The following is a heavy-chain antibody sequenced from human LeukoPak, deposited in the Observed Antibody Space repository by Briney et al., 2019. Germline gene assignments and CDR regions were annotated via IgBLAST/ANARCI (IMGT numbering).Heavy chain of an antibody. CDR1: VATCSSYA. J-gene: IGHJ5*02. V-gene: IGHV1-69*13. Sequence: SLKLSFKASVATCSSYAISWVRHAPGQGLERMGGIIPIFGTANYTQKYQGRDTITADESTSTAYLELSNLRSEDTAVSYCAGASCCGWYNWFDPWGQGTLVTVSS. CDR3: AGASCCGWYNWFDP. CDR2: IIPIFGTA. D-gene: IGHD2-15*01.